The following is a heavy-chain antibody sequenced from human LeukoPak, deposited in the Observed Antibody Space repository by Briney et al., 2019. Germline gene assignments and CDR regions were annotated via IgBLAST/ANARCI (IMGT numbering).Heavy chain of an antibody. J-gene: IGHJ5*02. CDR3: ARGPRTPDGGEPFDP. Sequence: GASVKVSCKASGYTFTSYGISWVRQAPGQGLEWMGWISAYNGNTNYAQKFQGRVTITTDESTSTAYMELSSLRSEDTAVYYCARGPRTPDGGEPFDPWGQGTLVTVSS. CDR2: ISAYNGNT. V-gene: IGHV1-18*01. D-gene: IGHD4-23*01. CDR1: GYTFTSYG.